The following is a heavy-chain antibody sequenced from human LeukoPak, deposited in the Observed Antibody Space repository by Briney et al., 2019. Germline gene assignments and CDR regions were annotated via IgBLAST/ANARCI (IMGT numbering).Heavy chain of an antibody. J-gene: IGHJ4*02. V-gene: IGHV3-30-3*01. Sequence: GGSLRLSCVASGFTFSSYAMHWVRQAPGKGLEWVAVISYEGGNKYYADSVKGRFTISGDNSKNTLYLQLNSLRAEDTAVYYCARDASRTGDYFDYWGQGTLVTVSS. CDR2: ISYEGGNK. CDR3: ARDASRTGDYFDY. CDR1: GFTFSSYA. D-gene: IGHD2-8*02.